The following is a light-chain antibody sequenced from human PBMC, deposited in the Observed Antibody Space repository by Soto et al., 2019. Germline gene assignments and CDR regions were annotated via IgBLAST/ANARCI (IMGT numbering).Light chain of an antibody. CDR1: SGEGGGYDY. CDR2: EVN. V-gene: IGLV2-14*01. CDR3: SSHTSGSTRV. J-gene: IGLJ1*01. Sequence: QSVLTQPASLSGSPGQSIAISCTGNSGEGGGYDYVSWYQQHPDKAPKLMIYEVNKRPSWVSNRFSGSKSGNTASLTISGLQPEDEADYYCSSHTSGSTRVFGSGTKVTVL.